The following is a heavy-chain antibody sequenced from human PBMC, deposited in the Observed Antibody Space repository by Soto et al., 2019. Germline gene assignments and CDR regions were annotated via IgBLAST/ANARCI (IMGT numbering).Heavy chain of an antibody. J-gene: IGHJ4*02. CDR2: FYPGDSDT. D-gene: IGHD1-26*01. CDR1: GYSFTSHW. V-gene: IGHV5-51*01. Sequence: PGESLKISCKASGYSFTSHWISWVRQMPGKGLEWMAIFYPGDSDTKYSPSFQGHVSISADKSIATVYLQWGSLRASDTAIYYCATSTGRGFNYWGQGTLVTVSS. CDR3: ATSTGRGFNY.